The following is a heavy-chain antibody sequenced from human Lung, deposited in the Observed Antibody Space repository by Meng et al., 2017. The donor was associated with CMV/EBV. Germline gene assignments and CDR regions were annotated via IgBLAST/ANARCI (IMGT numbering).Heavy chain of an antibody. CDR1: GGSVSSGSYY. V-gene: IGHV4-61*01. Sequence: SETLSLXCTVSGGSVSSGSYYWSRIRQPPGKGLEWIGYIYYSGSTNYNPSLKSRVTISVDTSKNQFSLKLSSVTAADTAVYYCARDLDIGYGVDVWGQGTTVTVSS. CDR3: ARDLDIGYGVDV. D-gene: IGHD2-15*01. CDR2: IYYSGST. J-gene: IGHJ6*02.